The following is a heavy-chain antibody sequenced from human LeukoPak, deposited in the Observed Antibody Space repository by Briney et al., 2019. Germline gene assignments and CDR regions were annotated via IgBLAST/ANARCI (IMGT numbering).Heavy chain of an antibody. CDR2: IYSGGST. CDR1: GFSFSDST. CDR3: ARAAGWNARDDAFDI. V-gene: IGHV3-66*01. Sequence: GGSLRLSCAASGFSFSDSTMNWVRQASGKGLEWVSVIYSGGSTYYADSVKGRFTISRDNSKNTLYLQMNSLRAEDTAVYYCARAAGWNARDDAFDIWGQGTMVTVSS. J-gene: IGHJ3*02. D-gene: IGHD1-1*01.